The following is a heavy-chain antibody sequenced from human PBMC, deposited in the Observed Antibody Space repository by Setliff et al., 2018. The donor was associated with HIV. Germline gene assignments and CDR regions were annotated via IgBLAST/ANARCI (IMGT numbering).Heavy chain of an antibody. V-gene: IGHV4-38-2*01. CDR3: ARNHYYGSGKNRWFDP. J-gene: IGHJ5*02. CDR1: GYPIDSGFY. D-gene: IGHD3-10*01. Sequence: ETLSLTCAVSGYPIDSGFYWGWIRQTPGKGLEWIASSYHTGSKYYNPSLKRRVTISVDTSKNQFSLKLTSVTAADTAVYYCARNHYYGSGKNRWFDPWGQGMLVTVSS. CDR2: SYHTGSK.